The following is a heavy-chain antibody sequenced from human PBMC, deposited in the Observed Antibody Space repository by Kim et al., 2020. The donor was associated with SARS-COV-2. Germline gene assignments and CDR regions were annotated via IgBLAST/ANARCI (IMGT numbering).Heavy chain of an antibody. CDR3: ARGGIAVAGTGMDV. CDR1: GFTFSDYY. CDR2: ISSSSSYT. D-gene: IGHD6-19*01. J-gene: IGHJ6*02. V-gene: IGHV3-11*06. Sequence: GASLRLSCAASGFTFSDYYMSWIRQAPGKGLEWVSYISSSSSYTNYADSVKGRFTISRDNAKNSLYLQMNSLRAEDTAVYYCARGGIAVAGTGMDVWGQGTTVTVSS.